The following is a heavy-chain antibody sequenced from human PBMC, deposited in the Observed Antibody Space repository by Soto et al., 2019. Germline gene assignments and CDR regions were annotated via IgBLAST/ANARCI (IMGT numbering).Heavy chain of an antibody. CDR1: GFIVSSNY. J-gene: IGHJ5*02. CDR2: MYSGGNS. CDR3: TRGDL. V-gene: IGHV3-53*01. Sequence: GGSLRLSCAASGFIVSSNYMSWVRQAPGKGLEWVSTMYSGGNSYYVDSVKGRFTISRDISKNALYLQMNSLRAEDTAMYYCTRGDLWGQGTLVTVYS.